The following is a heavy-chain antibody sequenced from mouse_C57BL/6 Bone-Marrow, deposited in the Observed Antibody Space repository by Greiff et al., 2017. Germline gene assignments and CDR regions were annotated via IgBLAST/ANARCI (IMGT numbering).Heavy chain of an antibody. V-gene: IGHV2-9-1*01. D-gene: IGHD1-2*01. Sequence: VQGVESGPGLVAPSQCLSITCNVSGFSFTSYAIRWVRQPPGKGLEWLGVIWTGGGTNYNSALISRLSISKDNSKIQVFLKMNSLQTDDTARYYCARRTAPGDFDYWGQGTTLTVSS. CDR3: ARRTAPGDFDY. CDR2: IWTGGGT. CDR1: GFSFTSYA. J-gene: IGHJ2*01.